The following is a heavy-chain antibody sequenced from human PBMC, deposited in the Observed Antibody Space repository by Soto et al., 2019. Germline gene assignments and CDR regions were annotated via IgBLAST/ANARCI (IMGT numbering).Heavy chain of an antibody. J-gene: IGHJ5*02. Sequence: QVQLVQSGAEVKKPGASVKVSCKASGYTFTGYYMHWVRQAPGQGLEWMGWINPNSGGTNYAQKCQGRVTMTRDTSISTAYMELSRLRSDDTAVYYWASPNTRPNYDILTGYHWGQGTLVTVSS. V-gene: IGHV1-2*02. CDR2: INPNSGGT. CDR3: ASPNTRPNYDILTGYH. D-gene: IGHD3-9*01. CDR1: GYTFTGYY.